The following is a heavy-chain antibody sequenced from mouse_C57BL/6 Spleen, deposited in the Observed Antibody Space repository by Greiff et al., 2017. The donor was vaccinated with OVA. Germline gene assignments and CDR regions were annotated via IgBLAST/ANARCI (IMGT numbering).Heavy chain of an antibody. J-gene: IGHJ4*01. CDR2: IDPSDSET. Sequence: QVQLQQSGAELVRPGSSVKLSCKASGYTFTSYWMHWVKQRPIQGLEWIGNIDPSDSETHYNQKFKDKATLTVDKSSSTAYMQLSSLTSEDSAVYYCARGIYYGNYDYYAMDYWGQGTSVTVSS. CDR1: GYTFTSYW. V-gene: IGHV1-52*01. CDR3: ARGIYYGNYDYYAMDY. D-gene: IGHD2-1*01.